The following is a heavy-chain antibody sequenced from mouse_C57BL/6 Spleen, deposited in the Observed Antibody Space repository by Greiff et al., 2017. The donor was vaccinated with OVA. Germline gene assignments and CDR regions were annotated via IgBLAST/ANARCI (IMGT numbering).Heavy chain of an antibody. D-gene: IGHD2-5*01. J-gene: IGHJ3*01. CDR1: GFTFSSYA. Sequence: EVKLVESGEGLVKPGGSLKLSCAASGFTFSSYAMSWVRQTPEKRLEWVAYISSGGDYIYYADTVKGRFTISRDNARNTLYLQMSSLKSEDTAMYYCTRERAYSNYGGFAYWGQGTLVTVSA. V-gene: IGHV5-9-1*02. CDR3: TRERAYSNYGGFAY. CDR2: ISSGGDYI.